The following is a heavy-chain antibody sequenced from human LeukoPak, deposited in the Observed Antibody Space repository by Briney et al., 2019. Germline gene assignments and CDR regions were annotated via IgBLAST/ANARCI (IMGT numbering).Heavy chain of an antibody. D-gene: IGHD6-13*01. V-gene: IGHV3-30*04. Sequence: GGSLRLSCAASGFTFSSYAMSWVRQAPGKGLEWVAVISYDGSNKYYADSVKGRFTISRDNSKNTLYLQMNSLRAEDTAVYYCAREKAGPGGYFQHWGQGTLVTVSS. CDR1: GFTFSSYA. CDR2: ISYDGSNK. CDR3: AREKAGPGGYFQH. J-gene: IGHJ1*01.